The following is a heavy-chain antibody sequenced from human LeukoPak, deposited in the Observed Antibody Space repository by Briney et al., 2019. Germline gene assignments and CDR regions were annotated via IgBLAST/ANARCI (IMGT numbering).Heavy chain of an antibody. V-gene: IGHV4-59*01. D-gene: IGHD3-22*01. J-gene: IGHJ5*02. CDR3: ARGTPSGYMNWFDP. CDR2: IYYSGST. CDR1: GGSISSYY. Sequence: SETLSLNCTVSGGSISSYYWSWVRQTPGKGLEWLGYIYYSGSTNYNPSLKSRVTISVDTSKNQFSLKLSSVTAADTAVYYCARGTPSGYMNWFDPWGQGTLVTVSS.